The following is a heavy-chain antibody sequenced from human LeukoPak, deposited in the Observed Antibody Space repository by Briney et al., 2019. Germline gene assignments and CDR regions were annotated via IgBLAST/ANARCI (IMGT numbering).Heavy chain of an antibody. CDR2: INHSGST. CDR1: GGSFSGYY. D-gene: IGHD6-19*01. J-gene: IGHJ1*01. CDR3: ARGGVAVAGTCQH. Sequence: PSETLSLTCAVYGGSFSGYYWSWIRQPPRKGLEWIGEINHSGSTNYNPSLKSRVTISVDTSKNQFSLKLSSVTAADTAVYYCARGGVAVAGTCQHWGQGTLVTVSS. V-gene: IGHV4-34*01.